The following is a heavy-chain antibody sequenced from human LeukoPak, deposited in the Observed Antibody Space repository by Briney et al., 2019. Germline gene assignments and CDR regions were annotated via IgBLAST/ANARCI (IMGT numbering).Heavy chain of an antibody. J-gene: IGHJ5*02. CDR1: GFTFSSYW. CDR2: IKQDGSEK. Sequence: GGSLRLSCAASGFTFSSYWMSWVRQAPGKGLEWVANIKQDGSEKYYVDSVKGRFTISRDNAKNSLYLQMNSLKAADTSVYYCAIETGIDSWFDPWGQGTLVTVSS. D-gene: IGHD1-1*01. CDR3: AIETGIDSWFDP. V-gene: IGHV3-7*01.